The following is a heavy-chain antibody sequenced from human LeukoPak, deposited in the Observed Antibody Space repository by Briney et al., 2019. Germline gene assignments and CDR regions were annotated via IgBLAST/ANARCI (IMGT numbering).Heavy chain of an antibody. CDR3: ARRYGADV. V-gene: IGHV3-74*01. CDR2: INSDGSNT. J-gene: IGHJ6*04. Sequence: QPGGSLRLSCAASGFNFRTYWMHWVRQAPGKGLVWVSRINSDGSNTTYADSVKGRFTVSRDNAMNTLYLQMHSLRAEDTALYFCARRYGADVWGKGTMVTVSS. CDR1: GFNFRTYW.